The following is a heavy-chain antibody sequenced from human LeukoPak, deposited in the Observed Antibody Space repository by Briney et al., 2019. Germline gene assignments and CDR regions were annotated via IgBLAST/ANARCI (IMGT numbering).Heavy chain of an antibody. CDR3: ARVGHYYDSSGYIP. CDR2: INTNTGNP. D-gene: IGHD3-22*01. J-gene: IGHJ4*02. Sequence: ASVKVSCKASGYTFTSCAMNWVRQAPGQGLEWMGWINTNTGNPTYAQGFTGRFVFSLDTSVSTAYLQISSLKAEDTAVYYCARVGHYYDSSGYIPWGQGTLVTVSS. V-gene: IGHV7-4-1*02. CDR1: GYTFTSCA.